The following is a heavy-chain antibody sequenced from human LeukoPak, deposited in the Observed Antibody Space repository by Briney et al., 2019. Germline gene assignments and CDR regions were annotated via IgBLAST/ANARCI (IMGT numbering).Heavy chain of an antibody. D-gene: IGHD1-26*01. V-gene: IGHV1-24*01. CDR2: FDPEDGET. CDR3: TTAPDLGAATDY. J-gene: IGHJ4*02. CDR1: GYTFTSYG. Sequence: ASVKVSCKASGYTFTSYGISWVRQAPGQGLEWMGGFDPEDGETIYAQKLQGRVTMTEDTSTDTAYMELSSLRSEDTAVYYCTTAPDLGAATDYWGQGTPVTVSS.